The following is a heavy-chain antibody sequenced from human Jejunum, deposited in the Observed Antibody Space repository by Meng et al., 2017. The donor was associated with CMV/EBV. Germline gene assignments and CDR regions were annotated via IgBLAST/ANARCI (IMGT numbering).Heavy chain of an antibody. CDR2: ITGSGGST. CDR3: AKRYESSRALES. D-gene: IGHD3-22*01. Sequence: SCAASGFSFSIYVMRWVRQAPGKGLEWVSTITGSGGSTYYANSVKGRFTISRDNSKNTLYLQMNSLRAEDTAVYYCAKRYESSRALESWGQGTLVTVSS. J-gene: IGHJ4*02. CDR1: GFSFSIYV. V-gene: IGHV3-23*01.